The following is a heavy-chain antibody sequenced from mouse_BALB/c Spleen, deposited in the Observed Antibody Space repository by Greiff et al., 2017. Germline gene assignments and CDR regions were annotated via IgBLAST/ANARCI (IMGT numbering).Heavy chain of an antibody. V-gene: IGHV14-3*02. CDR1: GFNIKDTY. D-gene: IGHD1-1*01. J-gene: IGHJ3*01. Sequence: EVQLHQSGAELVKPGASVKLSCTASGFNIKDTYMHWVKQRPEQGLEWIGRIDPANGNTKYDPKFQGKATITADTSSNTAYLQLSSLTSEDTAVYYCASGTTVVDPFAYWGQGTLVTVSA. CDR2: IDPANGNT. CDR3: ASGTTVVDPFAY.